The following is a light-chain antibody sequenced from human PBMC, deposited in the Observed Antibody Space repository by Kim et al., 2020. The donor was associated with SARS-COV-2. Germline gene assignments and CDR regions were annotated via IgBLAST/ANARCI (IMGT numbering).Light chain of an antibody. Sequence: SASVGDRVTITCRASQTISTWLAWYQQKPGKPPIALISDASSLESGVPSRFSGSESGTEFTLTISSLQPDDFATYYCQEYNSDFTFGPGTKVDIK. J-gene: IGKJ3*01. V-gene: IGKV1-5*01. CDR1: QTISTW. CDR3: QEYNSDFT. CDR2: DAS.